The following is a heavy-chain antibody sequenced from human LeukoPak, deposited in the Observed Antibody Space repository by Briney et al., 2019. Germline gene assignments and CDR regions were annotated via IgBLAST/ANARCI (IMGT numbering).Heavy chain of an antibody. J-gene: IGHJ5*02. D-gene: IGHD2-15*01. CDR1: GYSISSGYY. Sequence: PSGTLSLTCAVSGYSISSGYYWGWIRQPPGKGLEWIGSIYHSGSTYYNPSLKSRVTISVDTSKNQFSLKLSSVTAADTAVYYCARDLCSGGSCYRIGNWVDPWGQGTLVTVSS. CDR3: ARDLCSGGSCYRIGNWVDP. V-gene: IGHV4-38-2*02. CDR2: IYHSGST.